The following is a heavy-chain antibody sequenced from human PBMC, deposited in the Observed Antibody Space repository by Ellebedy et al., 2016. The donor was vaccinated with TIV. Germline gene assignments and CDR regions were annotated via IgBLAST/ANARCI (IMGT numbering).Heavy chain of an antibody. CDR3: ATDGSYGDYRSPTHAFQI. Sequence: GGSLRLSCAASGFSFRSYWMSWVRQAPGKGLEWVANINQDGSQKYYVDSVKGRFTISRDNAKNSLYLQMSSLRVEDTAVFYCATDGSYGDYRSPTHAFQIWGQGTMVTVSS. D-gene: IGHD4-17*01. CDR2: INQDGSQK. J-gene: IGHJ3*02. CDR1: GFSFRSYW. V-gene: IGHV3-7*01.